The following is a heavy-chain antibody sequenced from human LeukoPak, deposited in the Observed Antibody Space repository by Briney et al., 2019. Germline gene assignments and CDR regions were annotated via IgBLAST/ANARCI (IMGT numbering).Heavy chain of an antibody. J-gene: IGHJ6*04. V-gene: IGHV4-34*01. Sequence: TSETLSLTCAVYGGSFSGYYWSWIRQPPGKGLEWIGEINHSGSTNYNPSLKSRVTISVDTSKNQFSLKLSSVTAADTAVYYCARGVGYCSSTSCPDHNVWGKGTTVTVSS. D-gene: IGHD2-2*01. CDR1: GGSFSGYY. CDR3: ARGVGYCSSTSCPDHNV. CDR2: INHSGST.